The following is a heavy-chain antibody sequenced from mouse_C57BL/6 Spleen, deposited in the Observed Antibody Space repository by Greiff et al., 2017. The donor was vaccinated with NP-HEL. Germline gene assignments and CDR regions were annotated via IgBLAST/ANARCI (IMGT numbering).Heavy chain of an antibody. D-gene: IGHD1-1*01. CDR2: IDPANGNT. Sequence: EVKLQESVAELVRPGASVKLSCTASGFNIKNTYMHWVKQRPEQGLEWIGRIDPANGNTKYAPKFQGKATITADTSSNTAYLQLSSLTSEDTAIYYCARGGYYGSSYVPFAYWGQGTLVTVSA. V-gene: IGHV14-3*01. CDR3: ARGGYYGSSYVPFAY. CDR1: GFNIKNTY. J-gene: IGHJ3*01.